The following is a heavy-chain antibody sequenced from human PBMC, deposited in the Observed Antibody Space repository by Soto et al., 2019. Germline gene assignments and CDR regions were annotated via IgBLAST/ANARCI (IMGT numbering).Heavy chain of an antibody. Sequence: SGGSISSYYWSWIRQPPGKGLEWIGYMYNTGSTIYNPSLKSRVTISVDTSKNQFSLKLNSVTAADTAVYYCARDLWGYCGADCYPLDVWGQGTTVTVS. V-gene: IGHV4-59*01. CDR1: GGSISSYY. D-gene: IGHD2-21*02. CDR3: ARDLWGYCGADCYPLDV. CDR2: MYNTGST. J-gene: IGHJ6*02.